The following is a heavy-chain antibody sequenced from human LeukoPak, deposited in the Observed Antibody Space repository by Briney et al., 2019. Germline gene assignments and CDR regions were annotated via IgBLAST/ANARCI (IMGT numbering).Heavy chain of an antibody. Sequence: ASVKVSCKASGYTFTSYYMHWVRQAPGQGLAWMGIINPSGGSTSYAQKFQGRVTMTRDTSTSTVYMELSSLRSEDTAVYYCARGVIVVVPAANNWFDPWGQGTLVTVSS. V-gene: IGHV1-46*01. CDR2: INPSGGST. J-gene: IGHJ5*02. CDR3: ARGVIVVVPAANNWFDP. D-gene: IGHD2-2*01. CDR1: GYTFTSYY.